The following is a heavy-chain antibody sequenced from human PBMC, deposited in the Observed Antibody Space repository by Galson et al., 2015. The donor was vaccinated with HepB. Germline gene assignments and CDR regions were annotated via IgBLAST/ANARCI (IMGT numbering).Heavy chain of an antibody. CDR2: IIPIFGTA. Sequence: SVKVSCKASGGTFSSYAISWVRQAPGQGLEWMGGIIPIFGTANYAQKFQGRATITADESTSTAYMELSSLRSEDTAVYYCARVLSGSYPSTHFDYWGQGTLVTVSS. J-gene: IGHJ4*02. CDR3: ARVLSGSYPSTHFDY. V-gene: IGHV1-69*13. D-gene: IGHD1-26*01. CDR1: GGTFSSYA.